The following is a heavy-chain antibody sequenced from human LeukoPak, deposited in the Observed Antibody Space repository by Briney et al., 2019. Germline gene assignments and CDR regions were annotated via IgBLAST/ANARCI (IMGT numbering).Heavy chain of an antibody. V-gene: IGHV3-23*01. CDR1: GFTFSSYG. CDR2: ISGSGGST. J-gene: IGHJ4*02. CDR3: AKDNSGYCSGVSCKEFDY. D-gene: IGHD2-15*01. Sequence: GGSLRLACAASGFTFSSYGMSWVRQAPGKGLEWVSAISGSGGSTYYADSVKGRFTISRDNSKSTLYLQMNSLRAEDTAVYYCAKDNSGYCSGVSCKEFDYWGQGTLVTVSS.